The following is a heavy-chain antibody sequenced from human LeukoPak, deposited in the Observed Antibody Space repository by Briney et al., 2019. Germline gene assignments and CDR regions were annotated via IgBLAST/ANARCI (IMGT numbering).Heavy chain of an antibody. D-gene: IGHD1-26*01. Sequence: HPGGSLRLSCAASGFTFSSYAMSWVRQAPGKGLEWVSAISGSGGSTYYADSVKGRFTISRDNSKNTLYLQSNSLRAEDTAVYYCAKDVQWELPPNHFDYWGQGTLVTVSS. CDR2: ISGSGGST. CDR1: GFTFSSYA. J-gene: IGHJ4*02. CDR3: AKDVQWELPPNHFDY. V-gene: IGHV3-23*01.